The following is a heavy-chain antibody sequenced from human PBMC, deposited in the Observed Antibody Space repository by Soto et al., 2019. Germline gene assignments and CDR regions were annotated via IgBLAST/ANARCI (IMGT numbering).Heavy chain of an antibody. CDR3: ARERVVNYTIYYFHY. CDR1: GFDFYYYN. Sequence: EVQLVESGGGLVEPGGSLRLACAASGFDFYYYNMNWVRQAPGRGLAWVSSISGTGIDIHFADSVKGRFVISRDNAKTSLYLKMNSLRPEDTAVYYCARERVVNYTIYYFHYWGHGTLVTVSS. V-gene: IGHV3-21*01. CDR2: ISGTGIDI. J-gene: IGHJ4*01. D-gene: IGHD3-16*02.